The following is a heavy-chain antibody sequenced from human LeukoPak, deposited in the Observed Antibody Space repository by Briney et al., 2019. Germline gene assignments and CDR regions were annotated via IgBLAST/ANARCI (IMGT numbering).Heavy chain of an antibody. CDR1: GYTFTGYY. Sequence: ASVKVSRKPSGYTFTGYYMHWVRQAPGQGLEWMGWVNPNSGGTNYAQKFQGRVTMTRDTSISTAYMELSRLRSDDTAVYYCAREDGGSYFLWGQGTLVTVSS. J-gene: IGHJ4*02. D-gene: IGHD1-26*01. CDR3: AREDGGSYFL. CDR2: VNPNSGGT. V-gene: IGHV1-2*02.